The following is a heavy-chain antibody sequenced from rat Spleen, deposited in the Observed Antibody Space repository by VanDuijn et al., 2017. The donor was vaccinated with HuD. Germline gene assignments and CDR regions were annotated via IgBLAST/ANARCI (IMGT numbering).Heavy chain of an antibody. V-gene: IGHV5-29*01. J-gene: IGHJ2*01. CDR1: GFTFSDYA. CDR3: ATRHDYFDY. Sequence: EVQLVESGGGLVQPGRSLKLSCAASGFTFSDYAMAWVRQAPTQGLEWVASITYDGSSTYCRDSVKGRFTISRDNAKSTLYLQMDSLRSEDTATYYCATRHDYFDYWGPGVMVTVSS. CDR2: ITYDGSST.